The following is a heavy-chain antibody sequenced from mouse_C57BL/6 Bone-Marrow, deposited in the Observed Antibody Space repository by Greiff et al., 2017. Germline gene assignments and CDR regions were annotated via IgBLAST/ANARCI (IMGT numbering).Heavy chain of an antibody. D-gene: IGHD1-1*01. J-gene: IGHJ2*01. CDR3: ARCPLITTRDYFDY. CDR2: IDPNSGGT. V-gene: IGHV1-72*01. CDR1: GYTFTSYW. Sequence: QVQLQQSGAELVKPGASVKLSCKASGYTFTSYWMHWVKQRPGRGLEWIGRIDPNSGGTKYNEKVKSKATLTVDKPSSTAYMQCSSLTSEDSAVYYCARCPLITTRDYFDYWGQGTTLTVSA.